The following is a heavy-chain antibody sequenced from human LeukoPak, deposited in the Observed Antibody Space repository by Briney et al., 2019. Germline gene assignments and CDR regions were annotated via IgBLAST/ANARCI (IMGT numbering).Heavy chain of an antibody. D-gene: IGHD3-22*01. V-gene: IGHV3-33*01. CDR1: GFTFSSYG. CDR2: IWYDGSNK. Sequence: GGSLRLSCAASGFTFSSYGMHWVRQAPGKGLEWVAVIWYDGSNKYYADSVKGRFTISRDNSKNTLYLQMTSLRAEDTAVYYCARGDSSGYPDAFDIWGQGTMVTVSS. J-gene: IGHJ3*02. CDR3: ARGDSSGYPDAFDI.